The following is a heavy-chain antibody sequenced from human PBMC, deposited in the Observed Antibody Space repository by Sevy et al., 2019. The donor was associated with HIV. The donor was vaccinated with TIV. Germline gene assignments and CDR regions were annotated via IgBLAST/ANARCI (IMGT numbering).Heavy chain of an antibody. Sequence: GGSLRLSCAASEFTFSSYLMNWVRQAPGKGLVWVSRINSDGSSTNYADSVKGRFTISRDNAKNTLYLQMNSLRAEDTAVYYCARETVAFDYWGQGTLVTVS. CDR1: EFTFSSYL. J-gene: IGHJ4*02. CDR3: ARETVAFDY. V-gene: IGHV3-74*01. D-gene: IGHD2-15*01. CDR2: INSDGSST.